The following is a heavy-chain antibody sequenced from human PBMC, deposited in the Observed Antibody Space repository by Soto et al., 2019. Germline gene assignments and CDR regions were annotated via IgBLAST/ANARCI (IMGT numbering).Heavy chain of an antibody. D-gene: IGHD6-19*01. J-gene: IGHJ4*02. CDR2: ISGSGGSA. CDR1: GFTFRSYA. Sequence: EVQLVESGGGLVQPGGSLRLSCSASGFTFRSYAMSWVRQAPGKGLEWVSSISGSGGSAFYVDSVKGRFTISRDTSKNTLQLQTPSLRADDTAIYYCAKDTAVSGTFVVTFDSWGQGSLVTVSS. CDR3: AKDTAVSGTFVVTFDS. V-gene: IGHV3-23*04.